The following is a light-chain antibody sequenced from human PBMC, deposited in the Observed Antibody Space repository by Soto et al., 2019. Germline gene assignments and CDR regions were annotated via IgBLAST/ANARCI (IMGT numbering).Light chain of an antibody. CDR1: LTVSSSY. J-gene: IGKJ4*01. CDR2: DAS. V-gene: IGKV3D-20*01. CDR3: QHYGSPPLA. Sequence: SVLPQSHGPLSLSPGERATLSCGASLTVSSSYLAWYQLKPGLAPRLLFYDASNRAPGIPDRFSGSGSGTDFTLTISGLEPEDFAVYYCQHYGSPPLAFGGGTKVDIK.